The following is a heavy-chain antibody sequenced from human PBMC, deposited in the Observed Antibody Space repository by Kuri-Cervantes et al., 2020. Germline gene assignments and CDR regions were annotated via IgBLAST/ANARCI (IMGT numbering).Heavy chain of an antibody. Sequence: SLKISCAASGFTFDDYAMHWVRQAPGKGLEWVSCISWNSENIAYADSVKGRFTISRDNSKNTLYLQMNSLRAEDTAVYYCASDEAVAGTPRFDYWGQGTLVTVSS. CDR2: ISWNSENI. V-gene: IGHV3-9*01. J-gene: IGHJ4*02. D-gene: IGHD6-19*01. CDR1: GFTFDDYA. CDR3: ASDEAVAGTPRFDY.